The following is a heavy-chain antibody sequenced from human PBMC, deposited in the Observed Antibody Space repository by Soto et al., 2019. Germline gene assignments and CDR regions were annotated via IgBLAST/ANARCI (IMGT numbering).Heavy chain of an antibody. CDR2: ISYDGGDK. CDR1: GFTFNNFA. V-gene: IGHV3-30*03. D-gene: IGHD6-13*01. J-gene: IGHJ4*02. CDR3: ARDLSTGAADYYFDY. Sequence: GGSLRLSCAASGFTFNNFAMHWVRQAPGKGLEWVAVISYDGGDKYYADSVKGRFTISRDDSKNTLYLQMNGLRAEDTAVYYCARDLSTGAADYYFDYWGQGALVTVSS.